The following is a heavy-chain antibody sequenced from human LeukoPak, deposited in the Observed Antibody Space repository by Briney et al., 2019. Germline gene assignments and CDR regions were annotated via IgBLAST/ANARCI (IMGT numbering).Heavy chain of an antibody. V-gene: IGHV3-30*18. CDR3: AKDMGPWYCSSGCAYGMDV. CDR1: GFTFSSYG. J-gene: IGHJ6*02. Sequence: GGSLRLSCAASGFTFSSYGMHWVRQAPGKGLEWVAVISYDGSNKYYADSVKGRFTISRDNSKNTLYLQMNSLRAEDTAVYYCAKDMGPWYCSSGCAYGMDVWGQGTTVTVS. D-gene: IGHD2-2*01. CDR2: ISYDGSNK.